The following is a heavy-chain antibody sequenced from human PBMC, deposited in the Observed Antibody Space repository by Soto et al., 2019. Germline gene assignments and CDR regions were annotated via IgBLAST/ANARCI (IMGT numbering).Heavy chain of an antibody. CDR3: ARLYGDLIYSYGVDV. J-gene: IGHJ6*02. CDR1: GFTFDDYA. Sequence: PGGSLRLSCVASGFTFDDYAMHWVRQAPGKGLEWVSGISWNSGSIGYADSVKGRFTISRDNAKNSLYLQMSSLRAEDTAVYYCARLYGDLIYSYGVDVWGQGTTVTVSS. V-gene: IGHV3-9*01. D-gene: IGHD4-17*01. CDR2: ISWNSGSI.